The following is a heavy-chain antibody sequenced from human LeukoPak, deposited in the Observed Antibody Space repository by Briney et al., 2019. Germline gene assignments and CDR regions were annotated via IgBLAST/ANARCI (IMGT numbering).Heavy chain of an antibody. J-gene: IGHJ4*02. CDR3: ARVKTGRGDY. CDR1: GGSFSGYY. Sequence: SETLSLTCAVYGGSFSGYYWSWIRQPPGKGLEWIGEINHSGSTNYNPSLKSRVTISVDTSKNQFSLKLSSVTAADTAVYYCARVKTGRGDYWGQGTLVTVSS. D-gene: IGHD1-14*01. V-gene: IGHV4-34*01. CDR2: INHSGST.